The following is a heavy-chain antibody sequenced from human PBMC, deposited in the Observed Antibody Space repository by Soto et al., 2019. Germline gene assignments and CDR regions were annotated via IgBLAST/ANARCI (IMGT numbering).Heavy chain of an antibody. CDR2: IIPIFGTA. CDR1: GGTFSSYA. J-gene: IGHJ6*02. CDR3: ASSWVAAAGIRKYGMDV. Sequence: ASVKVSCKASGGTFSSYAISWVRQAPGQGLEWMGGIIPIFGTANYAQKFQGRVTITADESTSKAYMELSSLRSEDTAVYYCASSWVAAAGIRKYGMDVWGQGTTVTVSS. V-gene: IGHV1-69*13. D-gene: IGHD6-13*01.